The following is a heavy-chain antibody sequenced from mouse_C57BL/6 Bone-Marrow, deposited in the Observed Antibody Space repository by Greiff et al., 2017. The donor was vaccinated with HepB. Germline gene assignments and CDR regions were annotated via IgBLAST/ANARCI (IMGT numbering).Heavy chain of an antibody. D-gene: IGHD2-14*01. Sequence: EVQLQQSGPELVKPGASVKIPCKASGYTFTDYNMDWVKQSHGKSLEWIGDINPNNGGTIYNQKFKGKATLTVDKSSSTAYMELRSLTSEDTAVYYCARLGVRRYYYAMDYWGQGTSVTVSS. CDR3: ARLGVRRYYYAMDY. J-gene: IGHJ4*01. V-gene: IGHV1-18*01. CDR1: GYTFTDYN. CDR2: INPNNGGT.